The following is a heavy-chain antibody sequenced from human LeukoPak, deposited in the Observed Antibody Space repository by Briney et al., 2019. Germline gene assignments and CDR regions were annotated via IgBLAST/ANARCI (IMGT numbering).Heavy chain of an antibody. Sequence: GGSLRLSCPATGFKFSSYSMKWVRQAPGKGLEWVSFISSSSSYIYYADSLKGRFTISRDNAKNSLYLQMNSLRAEDTAVYYCARGTMFPYYFDYWGQGTLVTVSS. CDR3: ARGTMFPYYFDY. CDR2: ISSSSSYI. J-gene: IGHJ4*02. V-gene: IGHV3-21*01. D-gene: IGHD3-10*02. CDR1: GFKFSSYS.